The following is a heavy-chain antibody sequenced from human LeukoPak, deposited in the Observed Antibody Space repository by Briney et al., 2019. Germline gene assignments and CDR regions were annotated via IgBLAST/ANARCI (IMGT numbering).Heavy chain of an antibody. D-gene: IGHD3-10*01. J-gene: IGHJ4*02. CDR3: ARDSGRYYFDY. V-gene: IGHV4-59*01. Sequence: PSETLSLTCTVSGGSISSYYWSWIRQPPGKGLEWIGYIYYSGSTNYNPSLKSRVTISVDTCKNQFSLKLSSVTAADTAVYYCARDSGRYYFDYWGQGTLVTVSS. CDR2: IYYSGST. CDR1: GGSISSYY.